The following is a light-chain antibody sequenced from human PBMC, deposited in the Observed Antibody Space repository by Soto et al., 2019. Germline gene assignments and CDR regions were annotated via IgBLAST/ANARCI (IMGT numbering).Light chain of an antibody. CDR2: LNSDGSH. J-gene: IGLJ2*01. V-gene: IGLV4-69*01. Sequence: QLVLTQSPSASASLGASVKLTCTLSSGHNSNAIAWHQEQPGKGPRYLMKLNSDGSHTRGDGIPERFSGSSSGAERYLTISSLQSEDEADYYCQTWDTGSHRIFGGGTKLTVL. CDR1: SGHNSNA. CDR3: QTWDTGSHRI.